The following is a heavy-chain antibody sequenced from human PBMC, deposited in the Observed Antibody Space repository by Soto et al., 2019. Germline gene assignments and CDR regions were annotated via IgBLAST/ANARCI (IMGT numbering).Heavy chain of an antibody. CDR1: GGSISSRPYY. CDR2: MYYSGTT. D-gene: IGHD3-16*01. CDR3: ARDSDPYYVEWQGRRKTDYYHGMDV. V-gene: IGHV4-31*03. Sequence: QVQLQESGPGLVKPSQTLSLTCTVSGGSISSRPYYWSWIRQHPGKGLEWIGYMYYSGTTYYNPSLKSRVTISADTSKNQFSLTLSSVTAADTVVYFCARDSDPYYVEWQGRRKTDYYHGMDVWGQGTTVIVSS. J-gene: IGHJ6*02.